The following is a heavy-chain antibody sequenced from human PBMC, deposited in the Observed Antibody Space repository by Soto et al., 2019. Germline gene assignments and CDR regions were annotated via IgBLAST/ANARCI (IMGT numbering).Heavy chain of an antibody. V-gene: IGHV4-34*01. Sequence: SETLSLTCAVYGGSFSGYYWSWIRQPPGKGLEWNGEINHSGSANYNPSLKSRFTISRDNAKNALFLQMNSLRAEDTAIYYCARGYPGIGIEFWGQGTPVTVSS. D-gene: IGHD1-26*01. J-gene: IGHJ4*02. CDR1: GGSFSGYY. CDR2: INHSGSA. CDR3: ARGYPGIGIEF.